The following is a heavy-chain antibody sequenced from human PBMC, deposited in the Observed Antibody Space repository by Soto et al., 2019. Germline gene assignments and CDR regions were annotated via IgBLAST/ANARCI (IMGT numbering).Heavy chain of an antibody. CDR2: IEYDGSST. J-gene: IGHJ4*02. D-gene: IGHD3-10*01. CDR3: ARGAFGNYYVDY. Sequence: EVQLVESGGGLVQPGGSLRLSCAASGFTFSRDWMHWVRQAPGKGLVWVSRIEYDGSSTNYADSVKGRFTISRDNAKNTVYLQMNSLRDEDTAVYYCARGAFGNYYVDYWGQGTLVTVAS. V-gene: IGHV3-74*01. CDR1: GFTFSRDW.